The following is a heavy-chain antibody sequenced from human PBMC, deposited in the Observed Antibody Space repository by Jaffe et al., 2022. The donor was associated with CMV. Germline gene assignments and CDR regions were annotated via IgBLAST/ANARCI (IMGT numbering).Heavy chain of an antibody. CDR3: VRDRKLRGGSFYGDY. CDR1: GFTFSSYA. CDR2: ISSGGRDM. J-gene: IGHJ4*02. V-gene: IGHV3-48*02. Sequence: EVQLVESGGGLVQPGGSLRLSCEASGFTFSSYAMNWVRQAPGKGLEWISYISSGGRDMYYTDSAKGRFTISRDNAKNSLYLQMDSLRDDDTAVYYCVRDRKLRGGSFYGDYWGQGTMVTVSS. D-gene: IGHD1-26*01.